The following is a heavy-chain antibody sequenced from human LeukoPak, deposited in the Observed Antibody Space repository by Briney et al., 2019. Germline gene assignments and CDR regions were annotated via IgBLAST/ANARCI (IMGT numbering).Heavy chain of an antibody. CDR1: GYTFTSYG. CDR3: AGVVPAAMAWEYFQH. D-gene: IGHD2-2*01. Sequence: EASVKVSCKASGYTFTSYGISWVRQAPGQGLEWMGWISAYNGNTNYAQKLQGRVTMTTDTSTSTAYMELRSLRSDDTAVYYCAGVVPAAMAWEYFQHWGQGTLVTVSS. J-gene: IGHJ1*01. CDR2: ISAYNGNT. V-gene: IGHV1-18*01.